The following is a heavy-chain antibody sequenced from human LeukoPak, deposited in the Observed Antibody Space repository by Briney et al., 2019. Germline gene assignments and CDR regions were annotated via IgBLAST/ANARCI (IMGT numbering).Heavy chain of an antibody. CDR3: ARAPSSYESGNGYPNLGWLDP. D-gene: IGHD5-24*01. Sequence: SETLSLTCKVSGYPIGLDYYWVWIRQAPGRGLQWIGGFHRGRIQYNSALKSRVTISIDSSKPQFSLRMWPVTAADTAFYFCARAPSSYESGNGYPNLGWLDPWGQGALVTVSS. CDR2: FHRGRI. CDR1: GYPIGLDYY. J-gene: IGHJ5*02. V-gene: IGHV4-38-2*02.